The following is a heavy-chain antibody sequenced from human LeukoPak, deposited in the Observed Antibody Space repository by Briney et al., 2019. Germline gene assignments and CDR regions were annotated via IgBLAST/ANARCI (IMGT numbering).Heavy chain of an antibody. D-gene: IGHD1-26*01. Sequence: GRSLRLSCADSGFTFCDYGMHWVRQAPGKGLEWVALISYDGGNKFYADSVRDRFTISRDNSKNTLFLQMNSLRIEDTAVYYCGKVFEGRGARRPKDYWGQGTLVIVSS. CDR1: GFTFCDYG. V-gene: IGHV3-30*18. CDR2: ISYDGGNK. J-gene: IGHJ4*02. CDR3: GKVFEGRGARRPKDY.